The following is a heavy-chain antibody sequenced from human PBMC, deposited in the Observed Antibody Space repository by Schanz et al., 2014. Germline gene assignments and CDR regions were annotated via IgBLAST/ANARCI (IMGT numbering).Heavy chain of an antibody. CDR2: ISGSGGST. J-gene: IGHJ3*01. V-gene: IGHV3-74*01. CDR3: ARDNEGDWSSPRHDAFDV. Sequence: EVQLVESGGGLVQPGGSLRLSCAASGFTFSTYWMHWVRQAPGKGLVWVSAISGSGGSTVYADSVKGRFTISRDNSNNTVFRKRNSGGAEDTAVNWWARDNEGDWSSPRHDAFDVWGQGTVVTVSS. CDR1: GFTFSTYW. D-gene: IGHD2-21*02.